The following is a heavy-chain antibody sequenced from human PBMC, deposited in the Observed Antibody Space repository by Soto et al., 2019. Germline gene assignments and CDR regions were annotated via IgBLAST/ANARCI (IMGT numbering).Heavy chain of an antibody. Sequence: GESLKISCKASGYSFSFYWIGWVRQMPGKGLEWMAIMYPDDSDIRYSPSFEAHVTISADKSTSTAFLQWSSLKASDTAMYYCATAYVYDFENSNYYRDAFDIWGQGTLVTV. J-gene: IGHJ3*02. CDR3: ATAYVYDFENSNYYRDAFDI. D-gene: IGHD3-22*01. CDR2: MYPDDSDI. V-gene: IGHV5-51*01. CDR1: GYSFSFYW.